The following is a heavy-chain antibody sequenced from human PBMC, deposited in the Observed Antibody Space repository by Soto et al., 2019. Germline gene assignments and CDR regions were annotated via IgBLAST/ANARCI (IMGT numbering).Heavy chain of an antibody. V-gene: IGHV4-31*01. J-gene: IGHJ6*02. CDR2: IDYSGST. D-gene: IGHD3-10*01. CDR3: AREEGRDGMVV. Sequence: QVQLQESGPGLVKPSQTLSLTCTVSGASISSGGFYWTWIRQHPGKGLEWIGYIDYSGSTYYNPSLQSPVTKSVDTAKNQFSLKLSSVTAADTAVYYCAREEGRDGMVVWGQGTTVTVSS. CDR1: GASISSGGFY.